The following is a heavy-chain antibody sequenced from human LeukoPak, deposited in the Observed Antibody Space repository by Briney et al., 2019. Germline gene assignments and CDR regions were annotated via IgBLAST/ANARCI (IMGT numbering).Heavy chain of an antibody. D-gene: IGHD1/OR15-1a*01. CDR3: ARGAADRNNYYYYIDV. Sequence: SETLSLTCTVSGGSFTNYYWSWIRQPPGKGLEWIGFVSSSGSTIYNPSLASRLTISVDTSKNQFSLKLTSVTAADTAVYYCARGAADRNNYYYYIDVWGKGTTVTVSS. CDR1: GGSFTNYY. CDR2: VSSSGST. V-gene: IGHV4-59*12. J-gene: IGHJ6*03.